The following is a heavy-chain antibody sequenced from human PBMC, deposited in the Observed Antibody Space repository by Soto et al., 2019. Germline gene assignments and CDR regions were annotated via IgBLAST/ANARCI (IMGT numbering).Heavy chain of an antibody. D-gene: IGHD6-13*01. CDR2: IYYSGST. J-gene: IGHJ2*01. V-gene: IGHV4-61*08. Sequence: QVQLQGSGPGLVKPSETLSLTCTVSVSGGSVSTGVPYWGWIRQPPGKGLEWIGYIYYSGSTNYNPSLKSRVTISVDTSKNQFSLKLTSVTAADTAVYYCARGYYTSWYWFDRWGRGTLVTVSS. CDR1: GGSVSTGVPY. CDR3: ARGYYTSWYWFDR.